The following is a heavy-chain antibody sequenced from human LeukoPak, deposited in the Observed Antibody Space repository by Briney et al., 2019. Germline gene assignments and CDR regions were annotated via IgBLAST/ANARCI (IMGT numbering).Heavy chain of an antibody. D-gene: IGHD5-18*01. CDR2: IIPIYGTA. J-gene: IGHJ4*02. Sequence: ASVKVSCKVSGGTFSSYAITWVRQAPGQGLEWMGGIIPIYGTAKYAQKFQGRLTITTDESTSTAYMGLNSLRSEDRAVYYRARVPLHFARGTAMITGGVYYLDYWGQGTLVTGSS. CDR3: ARVPLHFARGTAMITGGVYYLDY. V-gene: IGHV1-69*05. CDR1: GGTFSSYA.